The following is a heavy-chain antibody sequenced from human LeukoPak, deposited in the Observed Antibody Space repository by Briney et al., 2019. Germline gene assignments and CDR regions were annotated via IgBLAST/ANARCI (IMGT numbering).Heavy chain of an antibody. CDR2: INHSGST. D-gene: IGHD3-10*01. Sequence: GSLRLSCVVSGVTFNNYAMSWIRQPPGKGLEWIGEINHSGSTNYNPSLKSRVTISVDTSKNHFSLKLSSVTAADTAVYYCARLISGVGYFDYWGQGTLVTVSS. CDR1: GVTFNNYA. J-gene: IGHJ4*02. V-gene: IGHV4-34*01. CDR3: ARLISGVGYFDY.